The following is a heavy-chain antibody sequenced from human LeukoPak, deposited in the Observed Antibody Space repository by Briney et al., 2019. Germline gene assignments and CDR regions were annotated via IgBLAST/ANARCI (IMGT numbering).Heavy chain of an antibody. CDR1: GFTFSSYW. Sequence: GGSLILSCAASGFTFSSYWLTWVRQAPGRGLEWVASIKQDGSEKYYVDSVKGRFTISRDNAKNSLYLQMNSLRAEDTAVYYCARDRTFASWGQGTLVTVSS. CDR3: ARDRTFAS. CDR2: IKQDGSEK. D-gene: IGHD3-16*01. J-gene: IGHJ4*02. V-gene: IGHV3-7*01.